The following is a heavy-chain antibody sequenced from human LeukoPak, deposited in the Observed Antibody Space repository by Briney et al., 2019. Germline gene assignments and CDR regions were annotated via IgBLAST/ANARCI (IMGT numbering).Heavy chain of an antibody. CDR1: GYTFTGYY. CDR2: INPNSGGT. CDR3: AREAYASGSFRTDYYYMDV. D-gene: IGHD3-10*01. Sequence: ASVKLCCKASGYTFTGYYMHWVRQAPGQGLEWRGWINPNSGGTNYAQKFQGRVTMTRDPSISTAYMELSRLRSDATAVYYCAREAYASGSFRTDYYYMDVWGKGTTVTISS. J-gene: IGHJ6*03. V-gene: IGHV1-2*02.